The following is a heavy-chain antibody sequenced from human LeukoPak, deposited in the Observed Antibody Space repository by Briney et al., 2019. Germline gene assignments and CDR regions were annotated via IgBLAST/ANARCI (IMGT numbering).Heavy chain of an antibody. CDR2: INPHSGGT. Sequence: ASVKVSCKASVYTFTGYYMHWVRHAPGQGLEWMGLINPHSGGTNYTQKSQGRVTMTRDTAISTAYMELSRLRSDDTAVYYCARGNSGSYHVDYWGQGTLVTVSS. D-gene: IGHD1-26*01. CDR1: VYTFTGYY. V-gene: IGHV1-2*02. CDR3: ARGNSGSYHVDY. J-gene: IGHJ4*02.